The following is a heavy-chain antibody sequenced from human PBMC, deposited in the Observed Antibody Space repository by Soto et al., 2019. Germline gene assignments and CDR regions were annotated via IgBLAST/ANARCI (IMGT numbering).Heavy chain of an antibody. D-gene: IGHD6-19*01. CDR2: ISPVFHRT. CDR1: GGTFTGFS. J-gene: IGHJ4*02. Sequence: QVPLVQSGAGVKEPGSSMKVSCKASGGTFTGFSINWVRQAPGQGLEWVGGISPVFHRTNYAQNFQDRVTITADDSTRTVFLELTSLTSEDTAVYFCARDRRSGWSTVGSWPYHCDHWGQGTLVTVSS. CDR3: ARDRRSGWSTVGSWPYHCDH. V-gene: IGHV1-69*01.